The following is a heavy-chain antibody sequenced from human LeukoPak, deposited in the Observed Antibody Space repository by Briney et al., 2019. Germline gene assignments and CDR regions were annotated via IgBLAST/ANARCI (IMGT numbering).Heavy chain of an antibody. V-gene: IGHV3-23*01. Sequence: PGGPLRLSCAASGFTFSSYAMGWVRQAPGKGLEWVSAISGNDGRTYYTDSVKGRFTISRDNSKNTLYLQMNSLRAEDTALYYCAKMRPTVGTSRYFDYWGQGTLVTVSS. J-gene: IGHJ4*02. CDR2: ISGNDGRT. D-gene: IGHD1-26*01. CDR3: AKMRPTVGTSRYFDY. CDR1: GFTFSSYA.